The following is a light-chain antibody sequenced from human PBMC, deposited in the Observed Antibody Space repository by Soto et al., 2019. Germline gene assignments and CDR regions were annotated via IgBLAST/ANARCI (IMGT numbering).Light chain of an antibody. CDR3: QSYDSNLSVV. CDR2: GNS. V-gene: IGLV1-40*01. Sequence: QAVVTQPHSVSGAPGQRVTISCTGSSSNIGTGYDVHWYQQLPGTAPKLLIYGNSNRPSGVPDRFSGSKSGTSASLAITGLQAEDEADYYCQSYDSNLSVVFGGGTKLTVL. J-gene: IGLJ2*01. CDR1: SSNIGTGYD.